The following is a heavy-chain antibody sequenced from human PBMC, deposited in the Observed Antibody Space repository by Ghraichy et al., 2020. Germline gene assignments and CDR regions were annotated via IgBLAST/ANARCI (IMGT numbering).Heavy chain of an antibody. D-gene: IGHD3-22*01. V-gene: IGHV1-69*13. Sequence: SVKVSCNASGIAFSSDSISWVRHDPGQGLEWMGGIIPIFGTANYAQKFQGRVTITADESTSTAYMELSSLRSEDTAVYYCARDLSSGYRFDYWGQGTLVTVCS. CDR2: IIPIFGTA. CDR3: ARDLSSGYRFDY. CDR1: GIAFSSDS. J-gene: IGHJ4*02.